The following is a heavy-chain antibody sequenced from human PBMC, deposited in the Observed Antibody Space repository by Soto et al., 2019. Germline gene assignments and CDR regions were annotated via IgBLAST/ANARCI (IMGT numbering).Heavy chain of an antibody. CDR3: ARDGYNEFDY. D-gene: IGHD5-18*01. CDR1: GGSISSGGYY. V-gene: IGHV4-61*08. J-gene: IGHJ4*02. CDR2: IYYSGST. Sequence: SETLSLTCTVSGGSISSGGYYWSWIRQPPGKGLEWIGYIYYSGSTNYNPSLKSRVTISVDTSKNQFSLKLSSVTAADTAVYYCARDGYNEFDYWGQGTLVTVSS.